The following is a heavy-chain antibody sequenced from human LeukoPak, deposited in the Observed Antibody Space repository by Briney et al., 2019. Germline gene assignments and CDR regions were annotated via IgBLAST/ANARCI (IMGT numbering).Heavy chain of an antibody. CDR3: AETVWSRLAAGLDS. V-gene: IGHV4-39*01. Sequence: PSETLSLTCSVSGGSISGSSYYWGWIRQPPGKGLEWIGNIYYRGSTDYNPSLKSRVIMSIDTSKNQFSLKVNSVTATDTAAYYCAETVWSRLAAGLDSWGQGTLVTVSS. D-gene: IGHD2-21*02. CDR1: GGSISGSSYY. CDR2: IYYRGST. J-gene: IGHJ4*02.